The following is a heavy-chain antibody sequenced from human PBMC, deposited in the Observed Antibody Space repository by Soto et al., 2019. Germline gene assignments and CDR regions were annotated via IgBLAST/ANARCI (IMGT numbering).Heavy chain of an antibody. V-gene: IGHV3-33*06. J-gene: IGHJ4*02. D-gene: IGHD2-15*01. CDR1: GFTFSSYG. CDR2: IWYDGSNK. CDR3: AKRATTVPTPGNYFDC. Sequence: GGSLRLSCAASGFTFSSYGIHWVRQAPGKGLEWVAVIWYDGSNKYYADSVKGRFTISRDNSKNTLSLQMYNLRAEDTARYYCAKRATTVPTPGNYFDCWGQGTLVTVSS.